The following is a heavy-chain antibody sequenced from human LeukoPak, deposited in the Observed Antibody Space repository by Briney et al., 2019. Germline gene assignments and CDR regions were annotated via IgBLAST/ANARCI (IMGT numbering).Heavy chain of an antibody. V-gene: IGHV3-49*03. Sequence: GGSLRLSYTDSGFTFGEYAMSWFRQAPGKGLEWVAFIRSKAYGGTTEYDASVKGRFTISRDDSKSIAYLQMNSLKTEDTAVYYCTRGGHSSGWYGGFDPWGQGTLVTVSS. CDR1: GFTFGEYA. CDR3: TRGGHSSGWYGGFDP. D-gene: IGHD6-19*01. CDR2: IRSKAYGGTT. J-gene: IGHJ5*02.